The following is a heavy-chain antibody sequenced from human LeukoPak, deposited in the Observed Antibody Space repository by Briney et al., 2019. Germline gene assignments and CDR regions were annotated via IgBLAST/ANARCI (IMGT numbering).Heavy chain of an antibody. CDR3: TRGIRSPLFDY. V-gene: IGHV1-18*01. CDR1: GYSCTHDG. Sequence: ASVKVSCKASGYSCTHDGITWVRQAPGQGLAWMGWINTYNGDTKCAQKLQGRVTMIRDTSMSTAFMGLRTHRSDDSAVYYCTRGIRSPLFDYWGLGTLVTVSP. D-gene: IGHD3-16*01. J-gene: IGHJ4*02. CDR2: INTYNGDT.